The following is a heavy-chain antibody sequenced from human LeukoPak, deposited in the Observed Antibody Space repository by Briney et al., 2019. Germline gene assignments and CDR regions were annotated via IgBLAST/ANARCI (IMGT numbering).Heavy chain of an antibody. J-gene: IGHJ3*02. CDR1: GFTFSNHW. D-gene: IGHD2-8*02. CDR3: ARTGTGGDLDI. V-gene: IGHV3-74*01. Sequence: GGSLRLSCAPSGFTFSNHWLHWVRQAPGKGLVWVSRNSDGTSTIYADSVKGRFTISRDNAKSTVYLQMNSLRAEDTAVYYCARTGTGGDLDIWGQGTMVTVSS. CDR2: NSDGTST.